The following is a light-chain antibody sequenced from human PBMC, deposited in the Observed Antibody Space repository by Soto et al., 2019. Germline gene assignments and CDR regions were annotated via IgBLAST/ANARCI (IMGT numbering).Light chain of an antibody. J-gene: IGLJ3*02. CDR2: DVT. V-gene: IGLV2-14*01. Sequence: QSALTQPASVSGSPGQSITISCTGTSSDVGGYNYVTWYQQHPGKAPKVLIYDVTNRSSGVSNRFSGSKSGNTASLTISGLQAEDEADYYCSSYTSSSLVVFGGGTKLTVL. CDR3: SSYTSSSLVV. CDR1: SSDVGGYNY.